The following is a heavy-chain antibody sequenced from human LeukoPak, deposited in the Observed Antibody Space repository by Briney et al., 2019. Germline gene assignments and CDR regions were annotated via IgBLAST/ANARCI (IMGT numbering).Heavy chain of an antibody. D-gene: IGHD1-26*01. CDR3: ATSGSRLGAFDI. V-gene: IGHV1-46*01. Sequence: ASVKVSCKASGYTFTSYYMHWVRQAPGQGLEWMGIINPSGGSTSYAQKFQGRVTITRDTSTSTVYMELSSLRSEDTAVYYCATSGSRLGAFDIWGQGTMVTVSS. CDR1: GYTFTSYY. J-gene: IGHJ3*02. CDR2: INPSGGST.